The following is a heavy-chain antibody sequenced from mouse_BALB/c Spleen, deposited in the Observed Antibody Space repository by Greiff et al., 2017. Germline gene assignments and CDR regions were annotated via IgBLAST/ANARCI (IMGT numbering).Heavy chain of an antibody. CDR2: ISSGGST. J-gene: IGHJ4*01. Sequence: DVMLVESGGGLVKPGGSLKLSCAASGFTFSSYAMSWVRQTPEKRLEWVASISSGGSTYYPDSVKGRFTISRDNARNILYLQMSSLRSEDTAMYYCAGGYAMDYWGQGTSVTVSS. V-gene: IGHV5-6-5*01. CDR1: GFTFSSYA. CDR3: AGGYAMDY.